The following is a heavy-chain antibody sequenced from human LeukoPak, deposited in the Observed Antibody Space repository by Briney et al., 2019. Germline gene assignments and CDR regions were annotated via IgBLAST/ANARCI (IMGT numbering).Heavy chain of an antibody. CDR2: ISGGST. D-gene: IGHD3-22*01. Sequence: PGGSLRLSCAASGFTVSSNEMSWVRQAPGKGLEWVSSISGGSTYYADSRKGRFTISRDNSKNTLHLQMNSLRAEDTAVYYCARDALYYCDSSGFNWFDPWGQGTLVTVSS. CDR3: ARDALYYCDSSGFNWFDP. V-gene: IGHV3-38-3*01. CDR1: GFTVSSNE. J-gene: IGHJ5*02.